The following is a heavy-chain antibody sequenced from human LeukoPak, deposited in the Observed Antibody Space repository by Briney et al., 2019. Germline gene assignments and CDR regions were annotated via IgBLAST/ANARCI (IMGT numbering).Heavy chain of an antibody. V-gene: IGHV3-66*01. J-gene: IGHJ6*02. CDR1: GFAVSSNY. Sequence: GGSLRLSCTASGFAVSSNYINWVRQAPGKGLEWVSVIHSGGNTYYAHSVKDRFTISRDNSKNTVYLQMNSLRAEDTALYYCARERDGYCGGDCYYYCGMDVWGQGTTVTVSS. D-gene: IGHD2-21*02. CDR3: ARERDGYCGGDCYYYCGMDV. CDR2: IHSGGNT.